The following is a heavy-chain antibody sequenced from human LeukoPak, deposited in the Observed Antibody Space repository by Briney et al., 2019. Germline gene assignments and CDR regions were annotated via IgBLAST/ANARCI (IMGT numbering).Heavy chain of an antibody. D-gene: IGHD6-19*01. V-gene: IGHV3-23*01. CDR1: GFTFSTYA. J-gene: IGHJ4*02. Sequence: GGSLRLSCAASGFTFSTYAMTWVRQAPGKGLEWVSGFSGSGGNTYYADSVKGRFTISRDDSKNMLYLQMNSLRAEDTAVYYCAKGYNSGWYYFDRWGQGTLVTVSS. CDR3: AKGYNSGWYYFDR. CDR2: FSGSGGNT.